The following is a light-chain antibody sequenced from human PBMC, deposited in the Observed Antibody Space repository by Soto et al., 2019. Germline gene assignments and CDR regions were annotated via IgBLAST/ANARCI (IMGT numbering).Light chain of an antibody. J-gene: IGLJ2*01. V-gene: IGLV3-10*01. CDR2: DDS. CDR3: YSTDSSDNHRV. CDR1: ALPQKY. Sequence: SYELTQPPSVSVSPGQTARITCSGDALPQKYVCWYQQKSDQAPVLVIYDDSKRPSGIPERFSGSSSGTMATLTISGAQVEDEADYYCYSTDSSDNHRVFGGGTNVTVL.